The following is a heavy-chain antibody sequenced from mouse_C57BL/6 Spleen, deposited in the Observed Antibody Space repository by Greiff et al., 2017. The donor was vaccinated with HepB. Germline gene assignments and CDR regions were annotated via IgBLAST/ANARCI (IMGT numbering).Heavy chain of an antibody. CDR2: INTGSGGT. J-gene: IGHJ1*03. D-gene: IGHD2-2*01. Sequence: VQRVEPGAELVRPGTSVKVSCKAPGYAFTNYLIEWVKQRPGQGLEWFGVINTGSGGTNYNEKFKGKATLTADKSTSTAYMQLSSLTSEDSAVYFCARNGYYWYFDVWGTGTTVTVSS. V-gene: IGHV1-54*01. CDR3: ARNGYYWYFDV. CDR1: GYAFTNYL.